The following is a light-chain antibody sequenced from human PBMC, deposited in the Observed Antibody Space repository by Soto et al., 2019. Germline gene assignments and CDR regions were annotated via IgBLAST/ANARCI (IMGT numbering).Light chain of an antibody. CDR3: SSYAGSIPVA. CDR2: DVT. Sequence: QSALTQPPSASGSPGRSVTISCTGASSDVGGYDFVSWYQQHPGKAPKLMIYDVTKRPSGVPDRFSGSKSGNTASLTVSGLQADDEAEYYCSSYAGSIPVAFGGGTKVTVL. V-gene: IGLV2-8*01. J-gene: IGLJ2*01. CDR1: SSDVGGYDF.